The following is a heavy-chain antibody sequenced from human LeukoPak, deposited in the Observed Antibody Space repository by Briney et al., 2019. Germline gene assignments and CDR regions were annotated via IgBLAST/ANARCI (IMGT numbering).Heavy chain of an antibody. CDR1: GGSISSGSYY. Sequence: SETLSLTCTVSGGSISSGSYYWSWIRQPAGKGLEWIGRIYTSGSTNYNPSLKSRVTMSVDTSKNQFSLKLSSVTAADTAVYYCARGYSGYVFDYWGQGTLVTVSS. D-gene: IGHD5-12*01. CDR2: IYTSGST. CDR3: ARGYSGYVFDY. V-gene: IGHV4-61*02. J-gene: IGHJ4*02.